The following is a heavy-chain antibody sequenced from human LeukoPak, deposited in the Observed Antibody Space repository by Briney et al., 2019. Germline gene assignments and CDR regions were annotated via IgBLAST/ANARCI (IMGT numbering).Heavy chain of an antibody. J-gene: IGHJ6*03. Sequence: PGGSLRLSCAASGFIFSNYAMSWVRQAPGKGLQWVSAFSGSGGSTYYADSVKGRFTISRDNSKNTLYLQMNSLRAEDTAVYYCAKEGRWHYGSGSYYYYYYYMDVWGKGTTVTISS. D-gene: IGHD3-10*01. CDR1: GFIFSNYA. CDR3: AKEGRWHYGSGSYYYYYYYMDV. CDR2: FSGSGGST. V-gene: IGHV3-23*01.